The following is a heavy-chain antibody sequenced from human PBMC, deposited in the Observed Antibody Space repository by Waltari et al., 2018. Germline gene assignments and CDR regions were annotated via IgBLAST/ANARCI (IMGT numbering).Heavy chain of an antibody. Sequence: QLQLQESGPGLVKPSETLSLICNVSGGSINTSSYYWGWIRQPPGKGLEWVGTIYYSGTTYHNPSLKSRVTMSVDTSKNQFSLKLSSVTAADTAVYYCARQSRGGIACDMWGQGTLVTVSS. J-gene: IGHJ3*02. CDR2: IYYSGTT. D-gene: IGHD3-16*01. CDR1: GGSINTSSYY. V-gene: IGHV4-39*01. CDR3: ARQSRGGIACDM.